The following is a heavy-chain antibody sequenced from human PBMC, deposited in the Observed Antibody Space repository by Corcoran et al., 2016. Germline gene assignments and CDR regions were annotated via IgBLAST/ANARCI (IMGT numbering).Heavy chain of an antibody. Sequence: EVQLVESGGGLIQPGGSLRLSCAASGFTVTSNYMTWVRQAPGKGLEWVSAIYSDSSTPYADAVKGRFTISRDNSKNTLDLQMNSLGAEDTAVYYCASYYDNSGYHDYWGQGTLVTVSS. CDR1: GFTVTSNY. D-gene: IGHD3-22*01. CDR3: ASYYDNSGYHDY. V-gene: IGHV3-53*01. J-gene: IGHJ4*02. CDR2: IYSDSST.